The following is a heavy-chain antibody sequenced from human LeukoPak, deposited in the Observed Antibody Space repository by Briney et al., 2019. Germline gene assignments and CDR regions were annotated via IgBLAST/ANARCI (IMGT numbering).Heavy chain of an antibody. CDR1: EFTFSDYY. CDR2: ISSSGSII. Sequence: PGGSLRLSCAASEFTFSDYYMSWIRQAPGKGLEWVSSISSSGSIIYYADSVKGRFTISRDNLKNTFYLQMKGLRAEDTAVYFCAREADPSLYASSSPDYWGQGTPVTVSS. D-gene: IGHD6-6*01. V-gene: IGHV3-11*04. J-gene: IGHJ4*01. CDR3: AREADPSLYASSSPDY.